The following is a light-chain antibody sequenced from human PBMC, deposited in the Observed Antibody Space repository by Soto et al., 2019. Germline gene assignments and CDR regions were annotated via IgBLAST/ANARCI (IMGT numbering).Light chain of an antibody. V-gene: IGLV2-14*01. CDR3: SSYTSSSTLVV. J-gene: IGLJ2*01. CDR2: DVS. CDR1: SSDVGGYNY. Sequence: QSVLTQPASVSGSPGQSITISCTGTSSDVGGYNYVSWYQQHPGKVPKLMIYDVSNRPSGVSNRFSGSTSGNTASLTISGLQAEDEADYYCSSYTSSSTLVVFGGGTQLTVL.